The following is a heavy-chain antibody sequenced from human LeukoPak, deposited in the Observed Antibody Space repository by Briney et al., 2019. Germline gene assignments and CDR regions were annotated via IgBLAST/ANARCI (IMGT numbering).Heavy chain of an antibody. CDR3: AKDPPRTYGSGIGDY. Sequence: GGSLRLSCAASGFTFSSYGMHWVRQAPGKGLERVAFIRYDGSNKYYADSVKGRFTISRDNSKNTLYLQMNSLRAEDTAVYYCAKDPPRTYGSGIGDYWGQGTLVTVSS. CDR1: GFTFSSYG. V-gene: IGHV3-30*02. CDR2: IRYDGSNK. J-gene: IGHJ4*02. D-gene: IGHD3-10*01.